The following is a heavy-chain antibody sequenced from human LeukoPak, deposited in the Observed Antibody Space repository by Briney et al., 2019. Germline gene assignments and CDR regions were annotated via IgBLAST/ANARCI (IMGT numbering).Heavy chain of an antibody. V-gene: IGHV1-8*02. CDR2: MNPNSGDT. D-gene: IGHD3-10*01. Sequence: GASVKVSCKASGYTFTSYGISWVRQAPGQGLEWMGWMNPNSGDTGYAQKFQGRVTMTRNTSIDTAYMELRSLRSEDTAVYYCARDPQITMVRGVITNGGFDYWGQGTLVTVSS. CDR3: ARDPQITMVRGVITNGGFDY. J-gene: IGHJ4*02. CDR1: GYTFTSYG.